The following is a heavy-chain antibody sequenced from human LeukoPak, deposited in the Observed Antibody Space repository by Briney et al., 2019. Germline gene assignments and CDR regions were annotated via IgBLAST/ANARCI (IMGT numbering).Heavy chain of an antibody. CDR1: GLPLSLYW. V-gene: IGHV3-23*01. Sequence: GGSLRLSCAASGLPLSLYWMNWVRQAPGKWLEWVSAISGSGGSTYYADSVKGRFTISRDNSKNTLYLQMNSLRAEDTAVYYCAKDGYDSGWYGHRFDPWGQGTLVTVSS. D-gene: IGHD6-19*01. CDR2: ISGSGGST. CDR3: AKDGYDSGWYGHRFDP. J-gene: IGHJ5*02.